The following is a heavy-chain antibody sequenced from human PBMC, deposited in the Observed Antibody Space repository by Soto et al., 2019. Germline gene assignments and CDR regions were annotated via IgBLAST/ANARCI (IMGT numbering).Heavy chain of an antibody. CDR1: RFTFNSYA. CDR3: ANGTINVTAGYYYYGMDV. Sequence: GSLRLSYAASRFTFNSYAMSWVRQAPGKAREWVSDISVSDGSTYYADSVKGRFTTSRDNSKNTLYLQMNSLRADDTAVYYCANGTINVTAGYYYYGMDVWGQGTTVTVSS. D-gene: IGHD3-9*01. J-gene: IGHJ6*02. CDR2: ISVSDGST. V-gene: IGHV3-23*01.